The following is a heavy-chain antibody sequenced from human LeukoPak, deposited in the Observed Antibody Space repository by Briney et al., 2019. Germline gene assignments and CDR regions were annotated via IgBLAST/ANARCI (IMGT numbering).Heavy chain of an antibody. J-gene: IGHJ4*02. Sequence: PSETLSLTCAVYGGSFSGYYWSWIRQPPGKGLEWIGEINHSGSTNYNPSLKSRVTISVDTSKNQFSLKLSSVTAADTAVYYCASVARGNAWVDCWGQGTLVTVSS. V-gene: IGHV4-34*01. CDR2: INHSGST. CDR1: GGSFSGYY. CDR3: ASVARGNAWVDC. D-gene: IGHD4-23*01.